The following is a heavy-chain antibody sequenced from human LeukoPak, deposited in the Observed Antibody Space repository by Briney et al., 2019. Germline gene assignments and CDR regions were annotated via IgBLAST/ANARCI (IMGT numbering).Heavy chain of an antibody. CDR1: GFTFRLYT. CDR3: ARVDDAFDI. J-gene: IGHJ3*02. Sequence: GGSLRLSCAASGFTFRLYTMHWVRQAPGKGLEWVSSISSSSSYIYYADSVKGRFTISRDNAKNSLYLQMNSLRAEDTAIYYCARVDDAFDIWGQGTMVTVSS. CDR2: ISSSSSYI. V-gene: IGHV3-21*01.